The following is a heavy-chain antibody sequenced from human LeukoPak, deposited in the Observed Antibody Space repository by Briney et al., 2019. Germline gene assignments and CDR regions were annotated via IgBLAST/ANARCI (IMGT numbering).Heavy chain of an antibody. D-gene: IGHD1-1*01. J-gene: IGHJ4*02. CDR3: ARGKLYNY. Sequence: SETLSLTCSVSGGFISSYYWSWIRQPPGKGLEWIGEINHSGSTNYNPSLKSRVTISVDTSKNQFSLKLSSVTAADTAVYYCARGKLYNYWGQGTLVTVSS. CDR1: GGFISSYY. V-gene: IGHV4-34*01. CDR2: INHSGST.